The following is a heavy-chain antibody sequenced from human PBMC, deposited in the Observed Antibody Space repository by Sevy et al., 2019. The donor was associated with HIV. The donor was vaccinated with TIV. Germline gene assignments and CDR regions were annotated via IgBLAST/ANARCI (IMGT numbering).Heavy chain of an antibody. CDR2: ISSSSSYI. Sequence: GGSLRFSCAASGFTFSSYSMNWVRQAPGKGLEWVSSISSSSSYIYYADSVKGRFTISRDNAKNSLYLQMNSLRAEDTAVYYCARDQGFYDILTGYYRGPYYFDYRGQGTLVTVSS. CDR1: GFTFSSYS. CDR3: ARDQGFYDILTGYYRGPYYFDY. V-gene: IGHV3-21*01. J-gene: IGHJ4*02. D-gene: IGHD3-9*01.